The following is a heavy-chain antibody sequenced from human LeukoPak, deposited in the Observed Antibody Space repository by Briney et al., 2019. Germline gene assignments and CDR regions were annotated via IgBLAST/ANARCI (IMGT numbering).Heavy chain of an antibody. J-gene: IGHJ4*02. CDR2: IYPGDSDT. CDR3: ARLRAAADSFDY. Sequence: GESLKISCKGSGYSFTSYWTGWVGQIPGKGLEGMGIIYPGDSDTRYSPSFQGQVTISADKSISTAYLQWSSLKASDTAMYYCARLRAAADSFDYWGQGTLVTVSS. V-gene: IGHV5-51*01. D-gene: IGHD6-13*01. CDR1: GYSFTSYW.